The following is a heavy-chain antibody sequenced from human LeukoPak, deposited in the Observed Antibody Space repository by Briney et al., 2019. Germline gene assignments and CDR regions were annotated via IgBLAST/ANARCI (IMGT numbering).Heavy chain of an antibody. J-gene: IGHJ4*02. Sequence: GGSLRLSCAASGFTFSSYEMNWVRQAPGKGLEWVSYISSSGSTIYYADSVKGRFTISRDNAKNSLYLQMNSLRAEDTAVYYCARDWGRGAFFDYWGQGTLVTVSS. CDR2: ISSSGSTI. CDR3: ARDWGRGAFFDY. CDR1: GFTFSSYE. V-gene: IGHV3-48*03. D-gene: IGHD7-27*01.